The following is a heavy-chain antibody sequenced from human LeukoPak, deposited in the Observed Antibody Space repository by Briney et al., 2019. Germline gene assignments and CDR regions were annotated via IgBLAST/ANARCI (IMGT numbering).Heavy chain of an antibody. V-gene: IGHV3-49*04. D-gene: IGHD3-9*01. CDR1: GFTFGDYA. Sequence: GSLSLSCTASGFTFGDYAMSWVRQAPGKGLEWVGFIRSKAYGGTTEYAASVKGRFTISRDDSKSIAYLQMNSLKTEDTAVYYCTRDYDIGWFDPWGQGTLVTVS. CDR2: IRSKAYGGTT. J-gene: IGHJ5*02. CDR3: TRDYDIGWFDP.